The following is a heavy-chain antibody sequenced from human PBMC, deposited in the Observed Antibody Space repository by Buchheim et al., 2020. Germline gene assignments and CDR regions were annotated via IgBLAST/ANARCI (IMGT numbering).Heavy chain of an antibody. CDR2: IHKAGST. J-gene: IGHJ5*02. CDR1: GDSITSGYNY. D-gene: IGHD2-15*01. CDR3: VRSGMILFWFDP. Sequence: QVQLQESGPGLVKPSQTLSLTCTASGDSITSGYNYWNWIRQPAGKGPEWIGRIHKAGSTNYNPSLKSRATITVDTSQNQFSLDLSSVTAADTAVYYCVRSGMILFWFDPWGPGTL. V-gene: IGHV4-61*02.